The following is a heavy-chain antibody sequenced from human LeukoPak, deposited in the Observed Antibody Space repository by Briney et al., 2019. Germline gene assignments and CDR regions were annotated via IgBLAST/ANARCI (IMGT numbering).Heavy chain of an antibody. J-gene: IGHJ4*02. Sequence: GRSLRLSCAASGFTFSSYGMHWVRQAPGKGLEWMAVISYDESNKYYADSVKGRFTISRDNSKNTLYLQMNSLRAEDTAVYYCAKLVTGTTWSEYWGQGTLVTVSS. D-gene: IGHD1-20*01. CDR2: ISYDESNK. CDR3: AKLVTGTTWSEY. V-gene: IGHV3-30*18. CDR1: GFTFSSYG.